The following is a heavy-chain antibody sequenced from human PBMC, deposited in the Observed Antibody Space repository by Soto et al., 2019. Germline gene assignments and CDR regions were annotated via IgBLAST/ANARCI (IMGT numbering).Heavy chain of an antibody. V-gene: IGHV4-59*01. Sequence: PSETLSLTCTISGGSINNYFWSWIRQTPGKGLDWIGYIFYSGSINYNPSLMSRVSISMNTSKNQFSLRLISVTTADTAIYYCAAGPRLAAAATPPSHWGAGILVTVSS. J-gene: IGHJ1*01. CDR2: IFYSGSI. D-gene: IGHD2-2*02. CDR3: AAGPRLAAAATPPSH. CDR1: GGSINNYF.